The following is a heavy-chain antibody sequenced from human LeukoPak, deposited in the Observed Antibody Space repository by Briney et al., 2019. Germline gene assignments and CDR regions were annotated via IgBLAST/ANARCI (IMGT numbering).Heavy chain of an antibody. CDR1: GFTFSDSG. D-gene: IGHD1-26*01. CDR3: ATFPSGSWSAY. CDR2: IRSKADSYAT. J-gene: IGHJ4*02. Sequence: GGSLRLSCAASGFTFSDSGMHWVRQASGKGLEWVGHIRSKADSYATVYAASVKGKFTITRDDSENTAYLQMNSLKTEDTAVYYCATFPSGSWSAYWGQGTLVTVSS. V-gene: IGHV3-73*01.